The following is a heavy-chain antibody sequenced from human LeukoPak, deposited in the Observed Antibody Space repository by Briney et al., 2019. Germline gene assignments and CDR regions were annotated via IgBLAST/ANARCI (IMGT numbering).Heavy chain of an antibody. CDR1: GFTFSTDW. J-gene: IGHJ4*02. V-gene: IGHV3-7*03. D-gene: IGHD3-22*01. Sequence: GGSLRLSCATSGFTFSTDWMSWVRQAPGKGLEWVTSIKQDGSEIYYLDSVKGRFTTSRDNDKNSPYLQMNSLRAEDTAVYYCAKVVNSGNYYYFDYWGQGTLVTVSS. CDR2: IKQDGSEI. CDR3: AKVVNSGNYYYFDY.